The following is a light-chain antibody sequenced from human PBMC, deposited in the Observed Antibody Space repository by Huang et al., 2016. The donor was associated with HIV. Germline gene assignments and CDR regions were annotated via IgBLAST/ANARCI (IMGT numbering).Light chain of an antibody. V-gene: IGKV3-15*01. CDR2: GAS. CDR1: QNVSTN. J-gene: IGKJ1*01. CDR3: QHYDNWAPAT. Sequence: EIVMTQSPVTLSVSPGESATLSCRASQNVSTNLAWYQHKPVRAPRLLIYGASTRATSVPARFSASGSGTEFTLTVGGLRSDDFAVYYCQHYDNWAPATFGQGTKLEFK.